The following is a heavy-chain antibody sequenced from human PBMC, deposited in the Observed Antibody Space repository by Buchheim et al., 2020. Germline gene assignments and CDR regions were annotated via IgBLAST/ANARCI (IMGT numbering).Heavy chain of an antibody. V-gene: IGHV1-2*04. CDR2: INPNSGGT. D-gene: IGHD6-19*01. J-gene: IGHJ4*02. Sequence: QVQLVQSGAEVKKPGASVKVSCKASGYTFTGYYMHWVRQAPGQGLEWMGWINPNSGGTNYAQKFQGWVTMTRDTSTSPAYMELSRLRSDDTAVYYCARGTQTGYSSGWYEVDYGGQGTL. CDR3: ARGTQTGYSSGWYEVDY. CDR1: GYTFTGYY.